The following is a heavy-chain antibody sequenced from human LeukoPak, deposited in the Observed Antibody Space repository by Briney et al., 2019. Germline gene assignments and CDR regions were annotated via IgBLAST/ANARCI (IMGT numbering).Heavy chain of an antibody. D-gene: IGHD5-24*01. CDR2: INPISGGT. V-gene: IGHV1-2*02. J-gene: IGHJ4*02. Sequence: GASVKVSCKASGYTFTGYYIHWVRQAPGQGLEWMGWINPISGGTNYAEKFQGRVTTTRDTSINTAYMEVTRLTSDDTAVYYCAREDGSFDYWGQGTLVIASS. CDR3: AREDGSFDY. CDR1: GYTFTGYY.